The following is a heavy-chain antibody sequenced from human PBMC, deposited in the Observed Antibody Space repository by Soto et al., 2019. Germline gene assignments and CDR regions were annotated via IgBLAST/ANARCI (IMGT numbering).Heavy chain of an antibody. D-gene: IGHD4-4*01. CDR3: AKGYSNYRGSTYYYYGMDV. CDR1: GFTFSSYG. J-gene: IGHJ6*02. Sequence: GGSLRLSCAASGFTFSSYGMHWVRQAPGKGLEWVAVISYDGSNKYYADSVKGRFTISRDNSKNTLYLQMNSLRAEDTAVYYCAKGYSNYRGSTYYYYGMDVWGQGTTVTVSS. CDR2: ISYDGSNK. V-gene: IGHV3-30*18.